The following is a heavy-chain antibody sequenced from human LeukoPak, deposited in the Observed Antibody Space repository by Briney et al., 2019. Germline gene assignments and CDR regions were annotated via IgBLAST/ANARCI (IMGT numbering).Heavy chain of an antibody. CDR2: INPNSGGT. J-gene: IGHJ6*03. Sequence: ASVKVSCKASGYTFTGYYMHWVRQAPGQGLEWMGWINPNSGGTNYAQKFQGRVTMTRDTSISTAYMELSRLRSDDTAVYYCARDQKWFATLGDYYYYMDVWGKGTTVTISS. V-gene: IGHV1-2*02. CDR3: ARDQKWFATLGDYYYYMDV. D-gene: IGHD3-10*01. CDR1: GYTFTGYY.